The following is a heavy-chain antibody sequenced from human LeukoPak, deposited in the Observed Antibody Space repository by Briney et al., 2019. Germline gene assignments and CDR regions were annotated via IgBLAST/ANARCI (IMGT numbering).Heavy chain of an antibody. Sequence: SQTLSLTCTVSGGSISSASHYWSWIRQPAGKGLEWIGRIHTSGFTNYNPSLKSRVTISLDTSKNQFSLMLNSVTAADTAVYYCARVIVGATRDWGQGTLVTVSS. CDR1: GGSISSASHY. V-gene: IGHV4-61*02. CDR2: IHTSGFT. J-gene: IGHJ4*02. CDR3: ARVIVGATRD. D-gene: IGHD1-26*01.